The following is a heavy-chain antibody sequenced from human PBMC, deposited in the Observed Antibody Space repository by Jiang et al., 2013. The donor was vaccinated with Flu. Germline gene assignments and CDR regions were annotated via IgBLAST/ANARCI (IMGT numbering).Heavy chain of an antibody. CDR2: IYHTGNT. CDR1: GYSISRDYY. CDR3: VRGSSFEAFDI. Sequence: GPGLVKPSETLSLTCGVSGYSISRDYYWGWIRQPPGKGLEWIGTIYHTGNTYYNPSLRSRVSISADTSKNQFSLRLTSVTAADTALFYCVRGSSFEAFDIWGQGTMVTVSS. V-gene: IGHV4-38-2*01. J-gene: IGHJ3*02.